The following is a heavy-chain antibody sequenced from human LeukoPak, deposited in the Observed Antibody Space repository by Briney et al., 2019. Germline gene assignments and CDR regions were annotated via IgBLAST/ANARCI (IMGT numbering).Heavy chain of an antibody. CDR1: GFTFSSYA. CDR3: ARYCSGGSCYRGMNAYYYYGMDV. Sequence: GGSLRLSCAASGFTFSSYAMSWVRQAPGKGLEWVSVISGSGGTTFYADSVKGRFTISRDNSKNTLYLQMNSLRAEDTAVYYCARYCSGGSCYRGMNAYYYYGMDVWGQGTTVTVSS. V-gene: IGHV3-23*01. J-gene: IGHJ6*02. D-gene: IGHD2-15*01. CDR2: ISGSGGTT.